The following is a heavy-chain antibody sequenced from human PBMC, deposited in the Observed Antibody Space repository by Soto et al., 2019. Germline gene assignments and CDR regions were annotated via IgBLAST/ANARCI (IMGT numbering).Heavy chain of an antibody. CDR1: GGSFSGYY. V-gene: IGHV4-34*01. Sequence: SETLSLTCAVYGGSFSGYYWSWIRQPPGKGLEWIGEINHSGSTNYNPSLKSRVTISVDTSKNQFSLKLSSVTAADTAVYYCARGFASRSSRYCTNGVCHNFFDYWGQGTLVTVSS. CDR3: ARGFASRSSRYCTNGVCHNFFDY. J-gene: IGHJ4*02. D-gene: IGHD2-8*01. CDR2: INHSGST.